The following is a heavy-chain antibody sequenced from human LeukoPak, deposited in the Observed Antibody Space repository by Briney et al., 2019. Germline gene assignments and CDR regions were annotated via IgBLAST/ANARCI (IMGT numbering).Heavy chain of an antibody. CDR1: GYTFSSYW. CDR2: IYPGDSDT. Sequence: GEPLRISCKGSGYTFSSYWIGWVRQMPGKGLEWMGIIYPGDSDTRYSPSLQGQVTISVDTSIGTAYLQWSSLKASDTAIYYCARQNDFRLDYWGQGTLVTVSS. J-gene: IGHJ4*02. D-gene: IGHD3-3*01. CDR3: ARQNDFRLDY. V-gene: IGHV5-51*01.